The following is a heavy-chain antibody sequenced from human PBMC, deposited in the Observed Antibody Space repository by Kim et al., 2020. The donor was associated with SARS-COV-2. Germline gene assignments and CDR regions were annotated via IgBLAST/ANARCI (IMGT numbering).Heavy chain of an antibody. CDR3: TSALHYYDFWSGYDY. CDR1: GFTFSHAW. Sequence: GGSLRLSCAASGFTFSHAWMTWVRQAPGKGLEWVGRIKSNIDGGTTDYSAPVKGRFTISRDDSRNIVYLQMTSLKAEDSAVYFCTSALHYYDFWSGYDYWGQGTLVTVSS. D-gene: IGHD3-3*01. CDR2: IKSNIDGGTT. V-gene: IGHV3-15*01. J-gene: IGHJ4*02.